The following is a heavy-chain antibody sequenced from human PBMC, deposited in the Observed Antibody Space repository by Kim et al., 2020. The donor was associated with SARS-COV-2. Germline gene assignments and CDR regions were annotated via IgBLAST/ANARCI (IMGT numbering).Heavy chain of an antibody. D-gene: IGHD6-13*01. V-gene: IGHV3-43*01. CDR3: AKEGVCTSSWYGFFDY. Sequence: DSVKGRFTISRDKGKNSLYLLMNSLRSEDTAVYYCAKEGVCTSSWYGFFDYWGQGTLVTVSS. J-gene: IGHJ4*02.